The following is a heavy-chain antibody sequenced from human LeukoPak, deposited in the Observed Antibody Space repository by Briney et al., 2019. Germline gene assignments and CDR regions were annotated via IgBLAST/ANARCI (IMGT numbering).Heavy chain of an antibody. J-gene: IGHJ4*02. D-gene: IGHD1-26*01. Sequence: GGSLRLSCAASGFTFSSYEMSWIRQAPGKGLEWVSYISSSGSTIYYADSVKGRFTISRDNAKNSLYLQMNSLRAEDTAVYYCAVGVGATRSEDYWGQGTLVTVSS. CDR2: ISSSGSTI. CDR3: AVGVGATRSEDY. CDR1: GFTFSSYE. V-gene: IGHV3-48*03.